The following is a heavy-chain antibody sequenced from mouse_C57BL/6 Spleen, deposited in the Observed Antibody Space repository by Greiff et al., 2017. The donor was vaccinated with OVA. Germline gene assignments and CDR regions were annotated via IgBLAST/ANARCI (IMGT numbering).Heavy chain of an antibody. CDR3: TCDYDEDYAMDY. CDR2: IRLKSDNYAT. Sequence: EVQLVESGGGLVQPGGSMKLSCVASGFTFSNYWMNWVRQSPEKGLEWVAQIRLKSDNYATHYAESVKGRFTISRDDSKSSVYLQMNNLRAEDTGIYYCTCDYDEDYAMDYWGQGTSVTVSS. V-gene: IGHV6-3*01. J-gene: IGHJ4*01. CDR1: GFTFSNYW. D-gene: IGHD2-4*01.